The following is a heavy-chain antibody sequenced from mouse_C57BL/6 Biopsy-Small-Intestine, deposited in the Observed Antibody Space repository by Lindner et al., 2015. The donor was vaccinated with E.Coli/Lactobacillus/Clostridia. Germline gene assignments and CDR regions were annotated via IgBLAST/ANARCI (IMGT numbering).Heavy chain of an antibody. CDR2: INPDYGTT. CDR1: GYLFTDHN. Sequence: VQLQESGPELVKPGASVKISCKASGYLFTDHNLNWVKQSNGKSLEWIGVINPDYGTTSYNQKFKDKATLTVDQSSSTTYMQLNSLTSEDSAVYYCVREGYSRFAYWGQGTLVTVSA. CDR3: VREGYSRFAY. D-gene: IGHD2-3*01. V-gene: IGHV1-39*01. J-gene: IGHJ3*01.